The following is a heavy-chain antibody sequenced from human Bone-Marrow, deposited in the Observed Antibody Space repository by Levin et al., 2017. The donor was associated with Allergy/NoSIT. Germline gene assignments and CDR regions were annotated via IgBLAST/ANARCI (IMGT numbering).Heavy chain of an antibody. CDR3: ARASSGNYLWYMDV. CDR1: GFSFSNYG. D-gene: IGHD3-10*01. CDR2: IWYDGSKK. V-gene: IGHV3-33*01. J-gene: IGHJ6*03. Sequence: QAGGSLRLSCAASGFSFSNYGMHWVRQAPGMGLEWVAVIWYDGSKKYYADSVRGRFTISRDNSKNTLFLQMNTLRAEDKAVYYCARASSGNYLWYMDVWGKGTTVTVSS.